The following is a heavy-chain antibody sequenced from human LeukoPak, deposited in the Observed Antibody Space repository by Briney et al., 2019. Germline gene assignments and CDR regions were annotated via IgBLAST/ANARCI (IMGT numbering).Heavy chain of an antibody. CDR2: ISSNGGST. D-gene: IGHD2-2*01. CDR3: ARSWGSTRKHYYYGMDV. Sequence: GGFLRLSCAASGFTFSSYAMHWVRQAPGKGLEYVSAISSNGGSTYYANSVKGRFTISRDNSKNTLYLQMGSLRAEDMAVYYCARSWGSTRKHYYYGMDVWGQGTTVTVPS. CDR1: GFTFSSYA. J-gene: IGHJ6*02. V-gene: IGHV3-64*01.